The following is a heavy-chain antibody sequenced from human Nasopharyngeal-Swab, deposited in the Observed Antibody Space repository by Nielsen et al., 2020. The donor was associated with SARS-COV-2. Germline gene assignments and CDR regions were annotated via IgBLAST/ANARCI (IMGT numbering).Heavy chain of an antibody. V-gene: IGHV3-23*01. Sequence: WIRQPPGKGLEWASAISGSGGSTYYADSVKGRFTISRDNSKNTLYLQMNSLRAEDTAVYYCAKEQAPPYYYYGMDVWGQGTTVTVSS. D-gene: IGHD6-6*01. CDR2: ISGSGGST. CDR3: AKEQAPPYYYYGMDV. J-gene: IGHJ6*02.